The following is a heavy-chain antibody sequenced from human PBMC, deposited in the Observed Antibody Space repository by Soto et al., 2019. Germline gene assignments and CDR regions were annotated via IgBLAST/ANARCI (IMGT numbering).Heavy chain of an antibody. D-gene: IGHD3-22*01. Sequence: QVQLVESGGGVVQPGRSLSLSCAASGFTFSSYAMHWVRQAPGKGLEWVAVISYDGSNKYYSASVKGRFTISRDNSKNTLYLQMNSLRAEDTAVYYCARNYFDSSGFGFYFDYWGQGTLIIVSS. J-gene: IGHJ4*02. V-gene: IGHV3-30-3*01. CDR3: ARNYFDSSGFGFYFDY. CDR1: GFTFSSYA. CDR2: ISYDGSNK.